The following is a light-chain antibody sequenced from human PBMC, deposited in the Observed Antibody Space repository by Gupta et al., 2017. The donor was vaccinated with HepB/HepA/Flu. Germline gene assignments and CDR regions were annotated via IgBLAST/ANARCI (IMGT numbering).Light chain of an antibody. J-gene: IGLJ1*01. CDR3: NSYTRSSTLV. CDR1: SSDIGGYNY. V-gene: IGLV2-14*01. Sequence: QSALTQPASVSGSPGQSITISCTGTSSDIGGYNYVSWYQQHPGKAPKLIIYDVSNRPSGVSNRFSGSKSGNTASLTISGLQAEDEADYFCNSYTRSSTLVFGAGTKVSVL. CDR2: DVS.